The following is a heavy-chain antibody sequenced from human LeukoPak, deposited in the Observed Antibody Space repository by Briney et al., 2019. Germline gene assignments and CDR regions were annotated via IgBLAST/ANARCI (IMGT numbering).Heavy chain of an antibody. CDR1: GYTSTSYG. Sequence: ASVKVSCKASGYTSTSYGISWVRQAPGQGLEWMGWISAYNGNTNYAQKPQGRVTMTTDTSTSTAYMELRSLRSDDTAVYYCARGGLYDILTPIGHWGQGTLVTVSS. V-gene: IGHV1-18*01. CDR2: ISAYNGNT. J-gene: IGHJ4*02. CDR3: ARGGLYDILTPIGH. D-gene: IGHD3-9*01.